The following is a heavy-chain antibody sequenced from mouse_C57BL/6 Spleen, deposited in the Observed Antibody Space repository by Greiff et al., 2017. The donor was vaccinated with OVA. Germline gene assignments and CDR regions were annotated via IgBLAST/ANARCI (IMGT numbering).Heavy chain of an antibody. D-gene: IGHD4-1*01. Sequence: EVQRVESGGGLVKPGGSLKLSCAASGFTFSSYAMSWVRQTPEKRLEWVATISDGGSYTYYPDNVKGRFTISRDNAKNNLYLQMSHLKSEDTAMYYCARGQDWYYFDYWGQGTTLTVSS. V-gene: IGHV5-4*01. J-gene: IGHJ2*01. CDR3: ARGQDWYYFDY. CDR2: ISDGGSYT. CDR1: GFTFSSYA.